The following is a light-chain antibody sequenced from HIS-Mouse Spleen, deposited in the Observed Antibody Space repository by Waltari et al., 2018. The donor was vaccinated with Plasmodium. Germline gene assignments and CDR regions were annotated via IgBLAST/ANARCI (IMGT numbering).Light chain of an antibody. CDR3: QQYNNWPFT. Sequence: EIVMTQSPATLSVSPGERATLSCRASQSVSSNLAWYQQKPGQAPRLLIYGASTRATGIPARFSGSGSGTEVTLTFSSLQSEDFAVYYCQQYNNWPFTFGPGTKVDIK. J-gene: IGKJ3*01. V-gene: IGKV3-15*01. CDR1: QSVSSN. CDR2: GAS.